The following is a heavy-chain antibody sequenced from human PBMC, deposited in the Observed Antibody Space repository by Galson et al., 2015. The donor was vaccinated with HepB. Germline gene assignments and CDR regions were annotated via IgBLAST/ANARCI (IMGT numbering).Heavy chain of an antibody. V-gene: IGHV3-23*01. Sequence: SLRLSCAASGFTFSTYAMSWVRQAPGKGLEWVSGISGIDGSTYYADSVKGRFTISRDNSKNTLFLQMNSLRAEDTALYYCARDGDTSASYWYFDLWGRGTLVTVSS. CDR3: ARDGDTSASYWYFDL. CDR2: ISGIDGST. J-gene: IGHJ2*01. D-gene: IGHD3-22*01. CDR1: GFTFSTYA.